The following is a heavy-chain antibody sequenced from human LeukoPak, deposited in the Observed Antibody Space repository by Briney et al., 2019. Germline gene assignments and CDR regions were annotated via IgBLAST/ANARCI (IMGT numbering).Heavy chain of an antibody. CDR2: IYLSGRT. D-gene: IGHD3-3*01. V-gene: IGHV4-30-2*01. Sequence: KPSETLSLTCAVSGGSISSGSYSWSWIRQPPGKGLEWIGYIYLSGRTYYNPSLKTRVTISVDRSKNQFSLKLTSVTAADTAVYYCARLFWSGYYLGFDPWGQGTLVTVSS. CDR3: ARLFWSGYYLGFDP. J-gene: IGHJ5*02. CDR1: GGSISSGSYS.